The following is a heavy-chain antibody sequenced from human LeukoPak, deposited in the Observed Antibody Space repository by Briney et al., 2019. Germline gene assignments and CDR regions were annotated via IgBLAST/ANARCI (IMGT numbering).Heavy chain of an antibody. CDR3: ARDGRLGKGSSWQALDY. Sequence: PGGSLRLSCAASGFTLSSYGMHWVRQAPGKGLEWVAVIWYDGSNKYYADSVKGRFTISRDNSKNTLYLQMNSLRAEDTAVYYCARDGRLGKGSSWQALDYWGQGTLVTVSS. V-gene: IGHV3-33*01. CDR2: IWYDGSNK. CDR1: GFTLSSYG. J-gene: IGHJ4*02. D-gene: IGHD6-13*01.